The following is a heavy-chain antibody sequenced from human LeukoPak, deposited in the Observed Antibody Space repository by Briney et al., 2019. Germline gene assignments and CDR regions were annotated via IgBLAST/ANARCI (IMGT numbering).Heavy chain of an antibody. D-gene: IGHD4-17*01. J-gene: IGHJ6*03. CDR2: IYHSGST. Sequence: SETLSLTCAVYGGSFSSYYWSWIRQPPGKGLEWMGEIYHSGSTHYNPSLKSRVTISLDTSNNQLSLKLRSVTPADTAVYYCARGVTTGRYNFHYYMDIWGKGTTVTVSS. CDR3: ARGVTTGRYNFHYYMDI. V-gene: IGHV4-34*01. CDR1: GGSFSSYY.